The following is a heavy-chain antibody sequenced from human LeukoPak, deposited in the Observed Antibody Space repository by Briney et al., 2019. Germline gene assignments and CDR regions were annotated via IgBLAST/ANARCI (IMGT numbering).Heavy chain of an antibody. V-gene: IGHV1-18*01. CDR2: ISAYNGNT. J-gene: IGHJ4*02. Sequence: ASVKVSCKASGYTFTSYGISWVRQAPGQGLEWMGWISAYNGNTNYAQKLQGRVTMTTDTSTSTAYMELRSLRSDDTAVYYCARDAGLITLVRGVFDYWGQGTLVTVSS. CDR3: ARDAGLITLVRGVFDY. CDR1: GYTFTSYG. D-gene: IGHD3-10*01.